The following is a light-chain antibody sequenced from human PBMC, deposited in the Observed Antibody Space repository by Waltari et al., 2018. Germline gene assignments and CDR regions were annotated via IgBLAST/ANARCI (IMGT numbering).Light chain of an antibody. J-gene: IGLJ2*01. CDR3: QSADSSGTVV. V-gene: IGLV3-25*03. CDR2: KDS. CDR1: ALPKQY. Sequence: SYELTQPPSVSVSPGQTARITCSGDALPKQYAYWYQQKPGQAPVLVIYKDSERPSGIPERFSGSSSGTTVTLTISGVHAEDEADYSCQSADSSGTVVFGGG.